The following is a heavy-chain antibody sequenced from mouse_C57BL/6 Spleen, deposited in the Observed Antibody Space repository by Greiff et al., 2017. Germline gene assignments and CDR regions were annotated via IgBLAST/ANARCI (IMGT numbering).Heavy chain of an antibody. D-gene: IGHD1-1*01. CDR2: IDPSDSYP. Sequence: QVQLQQPGAELVKPGASVKLSCKASGYTFTSYWMQWVKQRPGQGLEWIGDIDPSDSYPNYHQKFKGKATLTVDTSSSTAYMQLSSRTSEDSAVYYCARRGSFITTVVFDYWGQGTTLTVSS. V-gene: IGHV1-50*01. J-gene: IGHJ2*01. CDR1: GYTFTSYW. CDR3: ARRGSFITTVVFDY.